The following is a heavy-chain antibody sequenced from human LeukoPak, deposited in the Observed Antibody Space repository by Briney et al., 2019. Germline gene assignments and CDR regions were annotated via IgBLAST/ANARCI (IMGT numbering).Heavy chain of an antibody. CDR3: AGRKLYYGSGKGSGYYYGMDV. V-gene: IGHV4-34*01. Sequence: KSSETLSLTHSVYGGSFSGYYWSCIRHPPGKALKWIGEINHSGSINYNPSLKTRVPITVDTHKNEFSLNLRSVTAADTPVYYCAGRKLYYGSGKGSGYYYGMDVWGQGTTVTVSS. CDR1: GGSFSGYY. D-gene: IGHD3-10*01. CDR2: INHSGSI. J-gene: IGHJ6*02.